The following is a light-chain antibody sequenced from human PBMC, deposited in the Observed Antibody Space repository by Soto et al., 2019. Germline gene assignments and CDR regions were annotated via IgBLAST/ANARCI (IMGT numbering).Light chain of an antibody. V-gene: IGKV3-20*01. Sequence: EIVLTQSPGTLSLSPGERATLSCRASQSVSGSYLAWYQQKPGQAPRLLISGASNRATGIPDRFSGSGSGTDFTLTISRLEPEDFVIYYCQQYGNSRTFGQGTKVEIK. CDR2: GAS. CDR3: QQYGNSRT. J-gene: IGKJ1*01. CDR1: QSVSGSY.